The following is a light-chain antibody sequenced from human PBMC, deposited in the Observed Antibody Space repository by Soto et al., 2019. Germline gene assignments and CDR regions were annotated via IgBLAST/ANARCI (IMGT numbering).Light chain of an antibody. V-gene: IGKV1-33*01. J-gene: IGKJ3*01. Sequence: DIQMTQSPSSLSASVGDRVTITCQASQDISNYLNWYQQKPGKAPKLLIYDASNLETGVPSRFSGSGSGTDFTLSISSLQPEDIATYYYQQYDNLPGFTFGPGTKVDIK. CDR2: DAS. CDR1: QDISNY. CDR3: QQYDNLPGFT.